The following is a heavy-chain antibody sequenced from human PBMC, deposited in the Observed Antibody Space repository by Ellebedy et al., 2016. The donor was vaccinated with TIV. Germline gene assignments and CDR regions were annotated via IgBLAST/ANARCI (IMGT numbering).Heavy chain of an antibody. CDR1: GYTFTSYA. CDR3: ARVGRDGYNLQIGY. Sequence: AASVQVSCKASGYTFTSYAMHWVRQAPGQRLEWMGWINAGNGNTKYSQKFQGRVTITRDTSASTAYMELSSLRSEDTAVYYCARVGRDGYNLQIGYWGQGTLVTVSS. D-gene: IGHD5-24*01. J-gene: IGHJ4*02. V-gene: IGHV1-3*01. CDR2: INAGNGNT.